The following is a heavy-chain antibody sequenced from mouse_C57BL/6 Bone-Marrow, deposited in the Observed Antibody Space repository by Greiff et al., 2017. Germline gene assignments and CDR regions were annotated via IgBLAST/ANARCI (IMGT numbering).Heavy chain of an antibody. Sequence: EVMLVESGGGLVQPQGSLKLSCAASGFSFNTYAMNWVRQAPGKGLEWVARIRSKSNNYATYYADSVKERFTITREDSESMLYLQMNNLKTEDTAMYYCVRHWAYWGQGTLVTVSA. CDR2: IRSKSNNYAT. CDR3: VRHWAY. CDR1: GFSFNTYA. V-gene: IGHV10-1*01. J-gene: IGHJ3*01.